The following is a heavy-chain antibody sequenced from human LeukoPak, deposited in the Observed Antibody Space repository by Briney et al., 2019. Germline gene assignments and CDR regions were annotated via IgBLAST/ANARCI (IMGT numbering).Heavy chain of an antibody. CDR2: ISSFDGSDK. D-gene: IGHD3-3*01. CDR3: AKWSGDRPLYYSEY. CDR1: GFIFSHYG. V-gene: IGHV3-30*18. J-gene: IGHJ4*02. Sequence: PGGSLRPSCATGGFIFSHYGMDGLRQASGKGLEWVAGISSFDGSDKYYADSAKGRFTISRDNSRNTVYLQMNTLRPDDTAVYYCAKWSGDRPLYYSEYWGQGALVTVSS.